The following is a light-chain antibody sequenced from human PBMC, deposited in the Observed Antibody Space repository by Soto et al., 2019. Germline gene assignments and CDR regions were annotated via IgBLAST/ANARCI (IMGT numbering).Light chain of an antibody. CDR2: LNN. Sequence: YVLTHAPSASGTPGQRVTISCSGSASNVAVNTVNWYQQLPGTAPKLLIYLNNQRPSGVPDRFSGSKSGASASLAISGLRSEDEADYYCAAWDDSLNGPIFGGGTKLTVL. V-gene: IGLV1-44*01. CDR1: ASNVAVNT. J-gene: IGLJ2*01. CDR3: AAWDDSLNGPI.